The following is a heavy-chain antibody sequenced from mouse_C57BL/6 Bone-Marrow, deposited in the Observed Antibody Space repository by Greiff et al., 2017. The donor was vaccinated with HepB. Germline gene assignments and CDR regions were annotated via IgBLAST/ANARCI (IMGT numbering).Heavy chain of an antibody. J-gene: IGHJ1*03. Sequence: QVQLKQPGAELVRPGSSVKLSCKASGYTFTSYWMHWVKQRPIQGLEWIGNIDPSDSETHYNQKFKDKATLTVDKSYSTAYMQLSSLTSEDSAVYYCATYYYGSSYVCWYFDVWGTGTTVTVSS. V-gene: IGHV1-52*01. CDR2: IDPSDSET. D-gene: IGHD1-1*01. CDR1: GYTFTSYW. CDR3: ATYYYGSSYVCWYFDV.